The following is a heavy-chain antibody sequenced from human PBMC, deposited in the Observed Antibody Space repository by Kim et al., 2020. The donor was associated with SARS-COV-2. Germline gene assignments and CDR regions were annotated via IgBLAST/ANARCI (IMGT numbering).Heavy chain of an antibody. Sequence: SETLSLTCTVSGDSISTFIYYWNWIRHLPGKGLEWIGYIYHSGSTYYTPSFNSRLTMFVSTSKNQFSLQLTSVTAADTAVYYCVGLPASGSNWFDPWGQG. CDR2: IYHSGST. V-gene: IGHV4-31*03. D-gene: IGHD3-22*01. CDR3: VGLPASGSNWFDP. CDR1: GDSISTFIYY. J-gene: IGHJ5*02.